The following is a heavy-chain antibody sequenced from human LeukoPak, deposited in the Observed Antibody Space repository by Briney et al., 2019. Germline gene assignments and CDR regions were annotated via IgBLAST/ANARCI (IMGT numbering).Heavy chain of an antibody. CDR2: IYHSGST. CDR3: ARERDYGDRLFDY. D-gene: IGHD4-17*01. V-gene: IGHV4-4*02. Sequence: PSGTLSLTCAVSGGSISSSNWWSWVRQPPGKGLEWIGEIYHSGSTNYNPSLKSRVTISVDKSKNQFSLKLSSVTAADTAVYYCARERDYGDRLFDYWGQGTLVTVSS. J-gene: IGHJ4*02. CDR1: GGSISSSNW.